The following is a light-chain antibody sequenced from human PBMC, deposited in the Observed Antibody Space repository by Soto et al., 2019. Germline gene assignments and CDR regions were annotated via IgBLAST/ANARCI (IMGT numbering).Light chain of an antibody. J-gene: IGKJ1*01. CDR2: KAS. CDR3: QQYDTSWT. Sequence: DIRMAQYPSTLSASVGDRVTITCRASQTVSNRLAWYQLNPGKAPKLLIYKASTLQSGVPSRFSGSGFGTEFTLTISSLQPDDFATYYCQQYDTSWTFGQGTKVDIK. V-gene: IGKV1-5*03. CDR1: QTVSNR.